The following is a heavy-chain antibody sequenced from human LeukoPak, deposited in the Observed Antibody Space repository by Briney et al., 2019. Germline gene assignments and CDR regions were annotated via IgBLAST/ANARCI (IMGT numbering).Heavy chain of an antibody. CDR1: NASISSNTYY. D-gene: IGHD3-10*01. CDR2: INYRGST. Sequence: SETLSLTCTVSNASISSNTYYRAWIRQPPGKGLEYIGSINYRGSTYYNPSLKSRVTLSVDTSKNQFSLKLSSVTAADTAVYYCASRKYYYGSGSLDYMDVWGKGTTVTVSS. CDR3: ASRKYYYGSGSLDYMDV. V-gene: IGHV4-39*07. J-gene: IGHJ6*03.